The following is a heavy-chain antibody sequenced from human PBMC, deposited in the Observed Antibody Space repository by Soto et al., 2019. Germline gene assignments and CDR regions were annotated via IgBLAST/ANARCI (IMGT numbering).Heavy chain of an antibody. CDR2: ISSSSSYI. Sequence: PGGSLRLSCAASGFTFSSYSMNWVRQAPGKGLEWVSSISSSSSYIYYADSVKGRFTISRDNAKNSLYLQMNSLRAEDTAVYYCARDGAGGSHGFYYGMDVWGQGTTVTVSS. J-gene: IGHJ6*02. V-gene: IGHV3-21*01. CDR3: ARDGAGGSHGFYYGMDV. CDR1: GFTFSSYS. D-gene: IGHD3-16*01.